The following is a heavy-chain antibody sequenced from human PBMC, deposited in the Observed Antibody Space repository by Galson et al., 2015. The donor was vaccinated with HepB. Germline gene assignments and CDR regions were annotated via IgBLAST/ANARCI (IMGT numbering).Heavy chain of an antibody. CDR3: AKSGSFRYYDSSGYPAPFDY. CDR2: ISRSSSTI. D-gene: IGHD3-22*01. Sequence: SLRLSCAASGVSLSTYSMNWVRQAPGRGLEWISYISRSSSTIYYADSVKGRFTISRDNAKNSLYLQMNSLRDEDTAVYYCAKSGSFRYYDSSGYPAPFDYWGQGTLVTVSS. CDR1: GVSLSTYS. J-gene: IGHJ4*02. V-gene: IGHV3-48*02.